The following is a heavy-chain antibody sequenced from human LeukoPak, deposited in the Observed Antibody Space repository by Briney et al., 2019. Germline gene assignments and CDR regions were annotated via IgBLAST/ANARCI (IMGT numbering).Heavy chain of an antibody. J-gene: IGHJ4*02. CDR2: ISGGGDIT. Sequence: GGSLRLSCAASGFNFANHAMSWVRQTAGKGLEWVSAISGGGDITYYADSVKGRFTISRDNSRDTLFLEMHSLRPGDTAVYYCVREDTPATANYWGQGTLVTISS. CDR1: GFNFANHA. D-gene: IGHD2-21*02. V-gene: IGHV3-23*01. CDR3: VREDTPATANY.